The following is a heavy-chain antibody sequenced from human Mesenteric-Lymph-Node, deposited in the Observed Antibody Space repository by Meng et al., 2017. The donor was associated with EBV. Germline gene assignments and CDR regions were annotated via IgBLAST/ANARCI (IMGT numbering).Heavy chain of an antibody. D-gene: IGHD2-2*01. CDR1: GGSISSSNW. J-gene: IGHJ5*02. CDR2: IYHSGST. V-gene: IGHV4-4*02. Sequence: GQLQGAGPGLVKPSGTLSLTCAVSGGSISSSNWWSWVRQPPGKGLEWIGEIYHSGSTNYNPSLKSRVTISVDKSKNQFSLKLSSVTAADTAVYYCASHRYCSSTSCSWFDPWGQGTLVTVSS. CDR3: ASHRYCSSTSCSWFDP.